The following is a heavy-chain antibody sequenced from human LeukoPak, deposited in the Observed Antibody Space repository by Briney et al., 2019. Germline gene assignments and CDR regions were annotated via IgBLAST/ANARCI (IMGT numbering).Heavy chain of an antibody. CDR2: ISSSSSYI. J-gene: IGHJ4*02. CDR3: ARAYNYYDSYSGY. CDR1: GFTFSSYS. D-gene: IGHD3-22*01. V-gene: IGHV3-21*01. Sequence: AGGSLRLSCAASGFTFSSYSMNWVRQAPGKGLEWVSSISSSSSYIYYADSVKGRFTISRDNAKNSLYLQMNSLRAEDTAVYYCARAYNYYDSYSGYWGQGTLVTVSS.